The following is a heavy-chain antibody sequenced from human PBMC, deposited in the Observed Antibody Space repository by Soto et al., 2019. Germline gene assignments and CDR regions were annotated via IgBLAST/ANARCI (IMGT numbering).Heavy chain of an antibody. CDR1: GFTVSNTY. V-gene: IGHV3-53*01. CDR3: ARALPVAKGGSDP. J-gene: IGHJ5*02. CDR2: IYTAGGT. Sequence: GGSLRLSCVASGFTVSNTYMTWVRQPPGKGLECVSVIYTAGGTNYADSVKGRFIISRDNSKNTLYLQMNSLRAEDTAVYYCARALPVAKGGSDPRGQGTPWTVSS. D-gene: IGHD2-2*01.